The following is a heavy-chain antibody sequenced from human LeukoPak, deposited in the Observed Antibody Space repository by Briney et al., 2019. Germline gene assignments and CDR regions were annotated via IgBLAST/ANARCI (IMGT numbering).Heavy chain of an antibody. J-gene: IGHJ3*02. Sequence: GGSLRLSCAASGFTFSNYDMSWVRQAPGKGLEWVSVIYSGGSTYYADSVKGRFTISRHNSKNTLYLQMNSLRAEDTAVYYCARAAAGTRAFDIWGQGTMVTVSS. D-gene: IGHD6-13*01. CDR2: IYSGGST. CDR3: ARAAAGTRAFDI. CDR1: GFTFSNYD. V-gene: IGHV3-53*04.